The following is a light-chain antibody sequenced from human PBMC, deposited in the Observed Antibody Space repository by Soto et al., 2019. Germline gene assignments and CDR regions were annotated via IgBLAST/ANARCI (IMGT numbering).Light chain of an antibody. J-gene: IGKJ5*01. V-gene: IGKV1-39*01. CDR3: QQSHTSPYT. Sequence: DIQMIQSPSSLSASVGDRVTITCRARRGIIIYLNWYQQKPGKAPKLVIYAASNLQSGVPSRFSGDGVATHFTLTISSLQPEDFATYHCQQSHTSPYTFGQGTRLEMK. CDR1: RGIIIY. CDR2: AAS.